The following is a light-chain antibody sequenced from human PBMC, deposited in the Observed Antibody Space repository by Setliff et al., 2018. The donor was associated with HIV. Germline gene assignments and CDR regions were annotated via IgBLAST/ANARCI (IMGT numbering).Light chain of an antibody. CDR2: EGS. CDR3: CSYVAGSHYV. CDR1: SSDLGSYHL. V-gene: IGLV2-23*01. Sequence: QSALTQPASLSGSPGQSITISCTGTSSDLGSYHLVSWYQHHPGKAPKLMIYEGSQRPSGVSTRFSGSTSGDTASLTIAGLQAEDEADYYCCSYVAGSHYVFGTGTKVTVL. J-gene: IGLJ1*01.